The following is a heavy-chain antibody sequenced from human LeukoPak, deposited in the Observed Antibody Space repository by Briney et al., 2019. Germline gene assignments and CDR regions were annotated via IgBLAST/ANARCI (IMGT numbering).Heavy chain of an antibody. CDR1: GFSLSTNGVS. V-gene: IGHV2-5*02. J-gene: IGHJ4*02. Sequence: ESGPTLVNPTQTLTLTCTFSGFSLSTNGVSVGWIRQPPGKALEWLALIYWDDDKRYSPSLKSRLTITKDTSKNQVVLTMTNMDLVDTATYYCAHKSASSGYYYFDYWGQGTLVTVSS. CDR2: IYWDDDK. CDR3: AHKSASSGYYYFDY. D-gene: IGHD3-22*01.